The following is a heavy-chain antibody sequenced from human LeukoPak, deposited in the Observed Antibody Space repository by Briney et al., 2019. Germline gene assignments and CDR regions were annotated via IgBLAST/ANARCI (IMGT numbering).Heavy chain of an antibody. Sequence: SETLSLTCTVSGGSINSDHWSWIRLLPGKGLEWIGYIYYSGSTNYNPSLKSRVTISVDTSKNQFSLKLSSVTAADTAVYYCARVSGSIDYWGQGTLVTVSS. CDR3: ARVSGSIDY. V-gene: IGHV4-59*08. CDR2: IYYSGST. D-gene: IGHD1-26*01. J-gene: IGHJ4*02. CDR1: GGSINSDH.